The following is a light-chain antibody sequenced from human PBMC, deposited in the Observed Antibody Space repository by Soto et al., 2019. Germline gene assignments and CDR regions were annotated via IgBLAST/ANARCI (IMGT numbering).Light chain of an antibody. CDR3: SSYAGSKGV. CDR2: EVS. CDR1: SSDVGGYNY. Sequence: QSALTQPPSASWSPGQSVTISCTGTSSDVGGYNYVSWYQQHPGKAPTLMIYEVSKRPSGVPDRFSGSKSGNTASLTVSGLQAEDEADYYCSSYAGSKGVFGGGTKVTVL. J-gene: IGLJ2*01. V-gene: IGLV2-8*01.